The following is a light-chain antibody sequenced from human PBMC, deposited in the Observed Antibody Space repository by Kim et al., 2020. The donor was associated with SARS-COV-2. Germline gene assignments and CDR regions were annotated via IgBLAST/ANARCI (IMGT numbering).Light chain of an antibody. Sequence: ESSSISCRSSQSLLHSNGYNYLDWYLQKPEQSPQLLIYLGSSRASGVPDRFSGSGSGTDFTLEISRVEAEDVGVYYCMQALRPPWTFGQGTKVEI. CDR2: LGS. CDR3: MQALRPPWT. CDR1: QSLLHSNGYNY. V-gene: IGKV2-28*01. J-gene: IGKJ1*01.